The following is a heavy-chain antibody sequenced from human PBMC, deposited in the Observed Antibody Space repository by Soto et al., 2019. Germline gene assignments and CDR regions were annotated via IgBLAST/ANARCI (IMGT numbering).Heavy chain of an antibody. CDR1: GGSISGSY. V-gene: IGHV4-59*01. CDR2: VYYTWST. J-gene: IGHJ4*02. D-gene: IGHD2-8*02. CDR3: ARSVTVPGAHIDY. Sequence: SETLSLTCSVSGGSISGSYWSWIRQSPGKGLEWLGYVYYTWSTNYSPSLRSRVSISVDTSKNEFSLRLSSVTAADTAVYFCARSVTVPGAHIDYWGQGTQVTVSS.